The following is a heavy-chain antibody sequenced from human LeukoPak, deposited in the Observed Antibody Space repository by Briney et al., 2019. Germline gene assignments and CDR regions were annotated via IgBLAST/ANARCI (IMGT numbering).Heavy chain of an antibody. D-gene: IGHD3-10*01. CDR1: GFTFSSYG. V-gene: IGHV3-66*01. Sequence: GGSLRLSCAASGFTFSSYGMHWVRQAPGKGLEWVSVIYSGGSTYYADSVKGRFTISRDNSKNTLYLQMNSLRAEDTAVYYCAREKLLWPRAGAFDIWGQGTMVTVSS. CDR3: AREKLLWPRAGAFDI. CDR2: IYSGGST. J-gene: IGHJ3*02.